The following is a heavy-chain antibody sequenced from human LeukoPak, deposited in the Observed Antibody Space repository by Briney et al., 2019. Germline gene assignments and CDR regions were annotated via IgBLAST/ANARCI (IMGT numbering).Heavy chain of an antibody. CDR2: ISSSSSYI. Sequence: GGSLRLSCAASGFTFSSYSMNWVRQAPGKGLEWVSSISSSSSYIYYADSVKGRFTISRDNAKNSLYLQMNSLRAEDTAVYYCARSRLLWFGELSYWGQGTLVTVSS. V-gene: IGHV3-21*04. D-gene: IGHD3-10*01. J-gene: IGHJ4*02. CDR3: ARSRLLWFGELSY. CDR1: GFTFSSYS.